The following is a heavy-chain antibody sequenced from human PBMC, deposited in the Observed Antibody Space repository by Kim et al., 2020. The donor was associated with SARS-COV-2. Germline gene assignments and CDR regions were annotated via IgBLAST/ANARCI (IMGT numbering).Heavy chain of an antibody. CDR2: LNNGGSST. D-gene: IGHD3-10*01. CDR1: GDNFCNKR. V-gene: IGHV3-74*01. CDR3: VRDRVLWPGESGQLDS. J-gene: IGHJ4*02. Sequence: GGSLRLSCAAAGDNFCNKRRNWVRQAPGTGVGWVSRLNNGGSSTYYADTVKGRFTISRENAKNTLYLQMNSLRAEDTAVYYCVRDRVLWPGESGQLDSWGQWSLVTGSS.